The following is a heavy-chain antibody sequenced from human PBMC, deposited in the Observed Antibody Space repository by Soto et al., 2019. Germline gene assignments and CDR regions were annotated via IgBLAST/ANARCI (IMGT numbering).Heavy chain of an antibody. J-gene: IGHJ6*02. CDR2: IGNSGYST. CDR3: AKVLQYYYYGMDV. V-gene: IGHV3-23*01. Sequence: GGSLRLSCAASEFTFSNYAMTWVRQAPGKGLEWVSAIGNSGYSTYYAVSVKGRFTISRDNSKNTLYLQMNYLRAEDTAIYYCAKVLQYYYYGMDVWGLGTTVTVSS. CDR1: EFTFSNYA.